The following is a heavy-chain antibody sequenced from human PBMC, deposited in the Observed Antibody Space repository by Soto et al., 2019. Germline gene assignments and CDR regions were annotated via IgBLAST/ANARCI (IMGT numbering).Heavy chain of an antibody. CDR1: GGSFSGYY. Sequence: SESLSLTCAVYGGSFSGYYWSWIRQPPGKGLEWIGEINHSGSTNYNPSLKSRVTISVDTSKNQFSLKLSSVTAADTAVYYCATLGPSGSYYDAFDIWGQGTMVTVSS. CDR2: INHSGST. V-gene: IGHV4-34*01. J-gene: IGHJ3*02. D-gene: IGHD1-26*01. CDR3: ATLGPSGSYYDAFDI.